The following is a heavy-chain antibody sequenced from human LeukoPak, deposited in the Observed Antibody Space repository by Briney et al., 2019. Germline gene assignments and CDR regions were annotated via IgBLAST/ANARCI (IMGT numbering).Heavy chain of an antibody. V-gene: IGHV3-23*01. CDR2: ISGSGGST. CDR1: GFTFSSYA. D-gene: IGHD3-3*01. Sequence: GGSLRLSCAASGFTFSSYAMSWVRQAPGKGLEWVSAISGSGGSTYYADSVKGGFTISRDNSKNTLYLQMNSLRAEDTPVYNFAKDRWRTPDAFDVWGQGTMVTVSS. CDR3: AKDRWRTPDAFDV. J-gene: IGHJ3*01.